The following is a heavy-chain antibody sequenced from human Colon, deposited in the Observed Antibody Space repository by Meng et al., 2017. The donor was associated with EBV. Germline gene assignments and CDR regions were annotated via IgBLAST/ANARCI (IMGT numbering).Heavy chain of an antibody. J-gene: IGHJ5*02. CDR1: GGSISSNNW. CDR3: ASSDYYGSGSYYP. V-gene: IGHV4-4*02. Sequence: QWQREWWGPGLVKLSGTLSLPCAFSGGSISSNNWWSWVRHPPGKGLEWIGEIFHSGSTKHNPSLKSRVTMSMDKSKNQFSLRLSSVTAADTAVYYCASSDYYGSGSYYPWGQGTLVTVSS. CDR2: IFHSGST. D-gene: IGHD3-10*01.